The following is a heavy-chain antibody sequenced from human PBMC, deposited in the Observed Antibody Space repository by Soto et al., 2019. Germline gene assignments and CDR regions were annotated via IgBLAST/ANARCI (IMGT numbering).Heavy chain of an antibody. D-gene: IGHD1-7*01. V-gene: IGHV4-28*01. CDR1: GYSISSSNW. Sequence: SETLSLTCAVSGYSISSSNWWGWIRQPPGKGLEWIGYIYYSGSTYYNPSLKSRVTMSVDTSKNQFSLKLSSVTAVDTAVYYCARKGTGTQQGWFDPWGQGTLVPVYS. CDR3: ARKGTGTQQGWFDP. J-gene: IGHJ5*02. CDR2: IYYSGST.